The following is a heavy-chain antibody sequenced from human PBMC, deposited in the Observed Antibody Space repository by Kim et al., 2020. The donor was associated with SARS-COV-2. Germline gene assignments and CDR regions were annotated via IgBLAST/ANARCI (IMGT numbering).Heavy chain of an antibody. CDR3: ASSYYVILTGYYWDAFDI. J-gene: IGHJ3*02. CDR1: GGSISSSSYY. CDR2: IYYSGST. Sequence: SETLSLTCTVSGGSISSSSYYWGWIRQPPGKGLEWIGSIYYSGSTYYNPSLKSRVTISVDTSKNQFSLKLSSVTAADTAVYYCASSYYVILTGYYWDAFDIWGQGTMVTVSS. D-gene: IGHD3-9*01. V-gene: IGHV4-39*01.